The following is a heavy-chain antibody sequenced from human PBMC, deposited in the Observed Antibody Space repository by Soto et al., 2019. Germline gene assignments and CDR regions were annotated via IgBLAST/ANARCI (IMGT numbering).Heavy chain of an antibody. CDR1: GFTFSSYA. CDR3: ARVHEKPPVAGPPGAFDI. J-gene: IGHJ3*02. Sequence: GGSLRLSCAASGFTFSSYAMSWVRQAPGKGLEWVSAISGSGGSTYYADSVKGRFTISRHNSKNTLYLQMNSLRAEDTAVYYCARVHEKPPVAGPPGAFDIWGQGTMVTVSS. V-gene: IGHV3-23*01. D-gene: IGHD6-19*01. CDR2: ISGSGGST.